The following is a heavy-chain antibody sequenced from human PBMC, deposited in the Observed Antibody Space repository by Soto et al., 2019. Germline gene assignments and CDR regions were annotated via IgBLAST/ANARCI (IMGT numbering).Heavy chain of an antibody. Sequence: PGGSLRLSCAASGFTFSSSSMSWVRQAPGKGLEWVSAISGSGGSTYYADSVKGRFTISRDNSKNTLYLQMNSLRAEDTAVYYCAKVKEVGAITLFDYWGQGTLVTVSS. V-gene: IGHV3-23*01. CDR1: GFTFSSSS. CDR2: ISGSGGST. D-gene: IGHD1-26*01. CDR3: AKVKEVGAITLFDY. J-gene: IGHJ4*02.